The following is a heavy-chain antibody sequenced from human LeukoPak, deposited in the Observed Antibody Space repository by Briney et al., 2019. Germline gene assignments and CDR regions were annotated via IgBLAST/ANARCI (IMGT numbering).Heavy chain of an antibody. Sequence: GGSLRLSCAASGFTFSSYEMNWVRQAPGKGLEWVSYISSSGSTIYYADSVKGRFTISRDNAKNSLYLQMNSLRAEDTAVYYCARYSSGWYTREYWGQGTLVTVSS. CDR1: GFTFSSYE. J-gene: IGHJ4*02. V-gene: IGHV3-48*03. CDR3: ARYSSGWYTREY. CDR2: ISSSGSTI. D-gene: IGHD6-19*01.